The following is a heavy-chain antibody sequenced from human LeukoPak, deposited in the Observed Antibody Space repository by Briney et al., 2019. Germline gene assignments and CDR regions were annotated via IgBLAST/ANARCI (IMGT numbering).Heavy chain of an antibody. CDR3: ARARDYGDYVEYFDY. Sequence: PGGSLRLSCAASGFTFSSYNMNWVRQAPGKGLEWVSSISSSSSYIYYADSVKGRFTISRDNAKNSLYLQMNSLRAEDTAVYYCARARDYGDYVEYFDYWGQGTLVTVSS. V-gene: IGHV3-21*01. CDR1: GFTFSSYN. J-gene: IGHJ4*02. D-gene: IGHD4-17*01. CDR2: ISSSSSYI.